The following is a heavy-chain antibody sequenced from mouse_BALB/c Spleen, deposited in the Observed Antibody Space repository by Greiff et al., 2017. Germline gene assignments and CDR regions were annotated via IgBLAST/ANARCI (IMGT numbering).Heavy chain of an antibody. CDR1: GYSITSDYA. CDR2: ISYSGST. J-gene: IGHJ1*01. Sequence: VQLQQSGPGLVKPSQSLSLTCTVTGYSITSDYAWNWIRQFPGNKLEWMGYISYSGSTSYNPSLKSRISITRDTSKNQFFLQLNSVTTEDTATYYCANFYYRYDDWYFDVWGAGTTVTVSS. V-gene: IGHV3-2*02. D-gene: IGHD2-14*01. CDR3: ANFYYRYDDWYFDV.